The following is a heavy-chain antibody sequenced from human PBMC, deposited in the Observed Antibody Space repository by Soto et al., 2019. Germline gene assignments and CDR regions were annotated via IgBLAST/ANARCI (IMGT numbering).Heavy chain of an antibody. V-gene: IGHV1-2*04. CDR3: ARDRIVVVPADQYYYCGMDV. J-gene: IGHJ6*02. Sequence: GASVKVSCKASGYTFTGYYMHWVRQAPGQGLEWMVWINPNSGGTNYAQKFQGWVTMTRDTSISTAYMELSRLRSDDTAVYYCARDRIVVVPADQYYYCGMDVWGQGTTVTVSS. CDR2: INPNSGGT. D-gene: IGHD2-2*01. CDR1: GYTFTGYY.